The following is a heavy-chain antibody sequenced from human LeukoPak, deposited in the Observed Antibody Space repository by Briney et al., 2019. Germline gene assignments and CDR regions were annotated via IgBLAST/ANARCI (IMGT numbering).Heavy chain of an antibody. D-gene: IGHD2-15*01. J-gene: IGHJ4*02. CDR2: IYSGGST. Sequence: GGSLRLSCAASRFTVSSNYMSWVRQAPGKGLEWVSVIYSGGSTYYADSVKGRFTISRDNSKNTLYLQMNSLRAEDTAVYYCARDLVDCSGGSCYSGGIDYWGQGTLVTVSS. CDR3: ARDLVDCSGGSCYSGGIDY. V-gene: IGHV3-53*01. CDR1: RFTVSSNY.